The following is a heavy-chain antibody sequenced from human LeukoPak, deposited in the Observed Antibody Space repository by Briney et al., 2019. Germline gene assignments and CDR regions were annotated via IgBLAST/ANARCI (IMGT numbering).Heavy chain of an antibody. CDR1: GGSISSYY. CDR3: ASLNLFRGFFDY. D-gene: IGHD2-21*01. V-gene: IGHV4-59*08. Sequence: PSETLSLTCTVSGGSISSYYWSWIRQPPGKGLEWIGYIYYSGSTNYNPSPKSRVTISVDTSKNQFSLKLSSVTAADTAVYYCASLNLFRGFFDYWGQGTLVTVSS. J-gene: IGHJ4*02. CDR2: IYYSGST.